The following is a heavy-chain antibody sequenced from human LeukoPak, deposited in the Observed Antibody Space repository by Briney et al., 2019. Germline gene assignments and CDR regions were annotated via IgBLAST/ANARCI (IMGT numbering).Heavy chain of an antibody. D-gene: IGHD3-22*01. CDR1: GGSIRNYY. V-gene: IGHV4-59*01. CDR3: ARGSFYDSSGYYYFGFDI. J-gene: IGHJ3*02. Sequence: SETLSLTCTVSGGSIRNYYWSWIRQPPGKGLEWIGYIYYSRSTDYKPSLKSRVTISVDTSKNQFSLRLSSVTAADTAVYYCARGSFYDSSGYYYFGFDIWGQGTMVTFSS. CDR2: IYYSRST.